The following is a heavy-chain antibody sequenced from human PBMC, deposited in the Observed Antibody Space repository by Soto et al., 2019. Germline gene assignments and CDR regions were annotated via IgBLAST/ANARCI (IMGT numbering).Heavy chain of an antibody. CDR2: VNQSGSA. V-gene: IGHV4-34*01. J-gene: IGHJ4*02. Sequence: QVQLHQWGARLLKPSETLSLTCAVYGGSFTGYYWNWIPPPPGKGLEGIGEVNQSGSANTNPSLGSRFTISVDTSKNQFSLNMSSVTAADTAVYYCARGPSAIYLDYWGQGILVTVSS. D-gene: IGHD6-19*01. CDR3: ARGPSAIYLDY. CDR1: GGSFTGYY.